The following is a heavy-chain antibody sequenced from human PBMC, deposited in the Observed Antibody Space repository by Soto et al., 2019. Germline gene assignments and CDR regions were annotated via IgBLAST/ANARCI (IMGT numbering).Heavy chain of an antibody. CDR2: IYNSGTT. D-gene: IGHD4-4*01. CDR1: GDSITSNH. V-gene: IGHV4-59*01. J-gene: IGHJ5*02. Sequence: PSETVSLTXAVSGDSITSNHWNWIRQPPGRGLEWIGYIYNSGTTKYNPSLKSRVIISVDTSKNQLSLKLSSVTAADTAVYYCARVSMSTVSWGFDPWGQGTLVTVSS. CDR3: ARVSMSTVSWGFDP.